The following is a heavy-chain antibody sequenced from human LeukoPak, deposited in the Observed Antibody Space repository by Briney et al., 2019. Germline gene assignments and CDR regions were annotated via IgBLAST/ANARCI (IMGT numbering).Heavy chain of an antibody. J-gene: IGHJ6*02. Sequence: PGGSLRLSCAASGFTLSSYWMNWVRQAPGNGLEWVAYINQDGSDKFYVDSVKGRFTISRDNAKNSLSLQMNSLRAEDTAVYYCASHMDVWGQGTTVTVSS. CDR1: GFTLSSYW. CDR3: ASHMDV. CDR2: INQDGSDK. V-gene: IGHV3-7*01.